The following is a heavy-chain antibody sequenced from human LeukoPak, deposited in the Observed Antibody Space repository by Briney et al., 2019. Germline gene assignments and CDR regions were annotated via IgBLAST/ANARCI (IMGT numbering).Heavy chain of an antibody. CDR2: IYSSGST. D-gene: IGHD3-10*01. CDR3: ARYGSGSYPPYNWFDP. J-gene: IGHJ5*02. V-gene: IGHV4-4*07. Sequence: SETLSLTCTASGGSISSYYWSWIRQPAGKGLEWIGRIYSSGSTNYNPSLKSRVTMSVDTSKNQFSLKLSSVTAADTAVYYCARYGSGSYPPYNWFDPWGQGTLVTVSS. CDR1: GGSISSYY.